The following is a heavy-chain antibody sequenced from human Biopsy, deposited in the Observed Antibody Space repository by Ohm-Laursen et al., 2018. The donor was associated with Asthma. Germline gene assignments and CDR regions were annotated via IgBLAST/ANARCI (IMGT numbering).Heavy chain of an antibody. CDR3: ARTFHFWSPYHAEHYQL. D-gene: IGHD3-3*02. CDR1: GGYLTGHY. V-gene: IGHV4-34*01. Sequence: SDTLSLTCTVYGGYLTGHYWNWIRQPPGKGLEWIGEIDQSGYTNYNPSLKSRVTISADTSKNQFHLNLSSVTAADTAVYYCARTFHFWSPYHAEHYQLWGQGTLVTVSS. CDR2: IDQSGYT. J-gene: IGHJ1*01.